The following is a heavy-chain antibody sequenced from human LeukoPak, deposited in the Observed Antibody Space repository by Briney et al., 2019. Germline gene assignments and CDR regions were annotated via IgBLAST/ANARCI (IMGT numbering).Heavy chain of an antibody. J-gene: IGHJ6*03. CDR2: INHSGGT. V-gene: IGHV4-34*01. D-gene: IGHD1-1*01. Sequence: KPSETLSLTCAVYGGSFSGYYWSWIRQPPGKGLEWIGEINHSGGTNYNPSLKSRVTISVDTSKNQFSLKLSSVTAADTAVYYCARGAPTYYYYYMDVWGKGTTVTVSS. CDR3: ARGAPTYYYYYMDV. CDR1: GGSFSGYY.